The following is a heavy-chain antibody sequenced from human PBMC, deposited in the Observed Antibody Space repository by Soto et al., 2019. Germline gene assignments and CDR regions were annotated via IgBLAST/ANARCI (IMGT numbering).Heavy chain of an antibody. CDR2: IKSKTDGGTT. V-gene: IGHV3-15*07. J-gene: IGHJ6*02. CDR1: GVTCSNAG. Sequence: PGGSLRLCCAAAGVTCSNAGVNWVRQAPGKGLEWVGRIKSKTDGGTTDYAAPVKGRFTISRDDSKNTLYLQMNSLKTEDTAVYYYYYYGMDVWGQGTTVTVSS. CDR3: YYYGMDV.